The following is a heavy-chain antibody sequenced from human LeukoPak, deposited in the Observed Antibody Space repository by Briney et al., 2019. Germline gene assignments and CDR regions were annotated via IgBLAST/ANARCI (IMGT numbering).Heavy chain of an antibody. J-gene: IGHJ5*01. Sequence: PGGSLRLSCAASGFTFSSYDMHWVRQATGKGLEWVSGIGIAGDTHYPDSVRGRFTIFRENAKNSLYLQMSSLRAEDTAVYYCARAQPPYHGRLDSWGQGILVTVSS. D-gene: IGHD3-16*01. CDR2: IGIAGDT. CDR3: ARAQPPYHGRLDS. V-gene: IGHV3-13*01. CDR1: GFTFSSYD.